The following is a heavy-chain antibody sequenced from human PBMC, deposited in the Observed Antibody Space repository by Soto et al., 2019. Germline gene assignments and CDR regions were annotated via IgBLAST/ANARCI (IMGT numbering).Heavy chain of an antibody. CDR1: GFNISSYP. V-gene: IGHV3-23*01. D-gene: IGHD6-19*01. Sequence: PGGSLRLSCAASGFNISSYPKSWVRHAPGKGLEWVSAISGSGGSEYYEDSVKGRFSTSRENSKNTRYLQMNSLRAEDTAVYYCAKDHFSSGWPYYFDYWGQGALVTVSS. CDR2: ISGSGGSE. J-gene: IGHJ4*02. CDR3: AKDHFSSGWPYYFDY.